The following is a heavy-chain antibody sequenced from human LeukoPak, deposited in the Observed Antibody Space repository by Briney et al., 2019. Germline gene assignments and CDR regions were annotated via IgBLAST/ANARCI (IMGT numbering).Heavy chain of an antibody. J-gene: IGHJ6*02. V-gene: IGHV3-30*04. CDR3: AKDGPLDSSNSYFSFYHGMDV. CDR2: ISYDGSNK. CDR1: GFTFSSYA. Sequence: PGGSLRLSCAASGFTFSSYAMHWVRQAPGKGLEWVAVISYDGSNKYYADSVKGRFTISRDNSKNTLYLQMNSLRAEDTAVYYCAKDGPLDSSNSYFSFYHGMDVWGPGTTVTVSS. D-gene: IGHD3-22*01.